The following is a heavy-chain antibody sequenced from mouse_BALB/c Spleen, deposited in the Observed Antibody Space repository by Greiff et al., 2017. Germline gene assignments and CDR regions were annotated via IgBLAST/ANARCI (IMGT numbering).Heavy chain of an antibody. Sequence: QVQLKESGAELAKPGASVKMSCKASGYTFTSYWMHWVKQRPGQGLEWIGYINPSTGYTEYNQKFKDKATLTADKSSSTAYMQLSSLTSEDSAFYYCARGSLGYYDAMDYWGQGTSVTVSS. D-gene: IGHD2-2*01. CDR2: INPSTGYT. V-gene: IGHV1-7*01. J-gene: IGHJ4*01. CDR3: ARGSLGYYDAMDY. CDR1: GYTFTSYW.